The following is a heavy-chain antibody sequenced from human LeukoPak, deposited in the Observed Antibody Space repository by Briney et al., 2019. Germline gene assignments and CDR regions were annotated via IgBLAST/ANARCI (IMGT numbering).Heavy chain of an antibody. CDR2: IYYSGST. V-gene: IGHV4-31*03. J-gene: IGHJ4*02. D-gene: IGHD2-2*01. CDR3: ARVVAVVVPAAIDY. CDR1: GGSISSGGYY. Sequence: SQTLSLTCTVSGGSISSGGYYWSWIRQYPGKGLEWIGYIYYSGSTYYNPSLKSRVTISVDTSKNQFSLKLSSVTAADTAVYYCARVVAVVVPAAIDYWGQGTLVTVSS.